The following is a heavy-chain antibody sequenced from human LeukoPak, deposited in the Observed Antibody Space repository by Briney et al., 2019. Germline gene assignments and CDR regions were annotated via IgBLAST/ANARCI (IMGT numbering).Heavy chain of an antibody. CDR1: GGTFSSYA. CDR2: IIPILGIA. D-gene: IGHD2-15*01. J-gene: IGHJ4*02. CDR3: ATTTGDCSGGSCYDY. Sequence: GASVKVSCKASGGTFSSYAISWVRQAPGQGLEWMGRIIPILGIANYAQKFQGRVTITADKSTSTAYMELSSLRSEDTAVYYCATTTGDCSGGSCYDYWGQGTLVTDSS. V-gene: IGHV1-69*04.